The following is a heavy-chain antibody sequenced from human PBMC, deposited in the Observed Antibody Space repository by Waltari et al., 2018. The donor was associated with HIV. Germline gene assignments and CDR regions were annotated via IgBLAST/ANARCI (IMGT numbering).Heavy chain of an antibody. J-gene: IGHJ4*02. CDR2: VYLGGST. D-gene: IGHD2-2*01. CDR3: ARALTRGLWDS. Sequence: VQLVESGGGFIQPGGSLGPPSASSGCSGGDNYMGWFRQAPGKRPEWVAVVYLGGSTDYADSVRGRFTTSRDESKNMLYLQMNSLRAEDTAVYYCARALTRGLWDSWGQGTLVSVSS. CDR1: GCSGGDNY. V-gene: IGHV3-53*01.